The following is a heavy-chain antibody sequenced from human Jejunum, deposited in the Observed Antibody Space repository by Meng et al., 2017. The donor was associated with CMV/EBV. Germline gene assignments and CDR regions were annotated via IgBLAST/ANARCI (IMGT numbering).Heavy chain of an antibody. CDR2: MNADGSQI. V-gene: IGHV3-7*01. D-gene: IGHD3-16*01. CDR3: ARDRGGKDV. Sequence: SCAASVFSFSTYWMSWVRQPSGKGLEWVANMNADGSQIYYVDSVKGRFTISRDNAKNSLYLQMNSLSAEDTAVYYCARDRGGKDVWGQGTTVTVSS. CDR1: VFSFSTYW. J-gene: IGHJ6*02.